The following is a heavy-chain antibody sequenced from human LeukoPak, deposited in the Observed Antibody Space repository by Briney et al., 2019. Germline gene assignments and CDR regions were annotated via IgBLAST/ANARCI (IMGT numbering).Heavy chain of an antibody. Sequence: PGGSLRLSCAASGFTFSSYAMHWVRQAPGMGLVWVSLLPPDERVIIYADSLKGRFTVSRDNAKNTLYLQMNSLRAEDTAVYYCVGTIAYRGSVYWGQGALVTVSS. CDR3: VGTIAYRGSVY. J-gene: IGHJ4*02. CDR1: GFTFSSYA. CDR2: LPPDERVI. V-gene: IGHV3-74*01. D-gene: IGHD3-16*01.